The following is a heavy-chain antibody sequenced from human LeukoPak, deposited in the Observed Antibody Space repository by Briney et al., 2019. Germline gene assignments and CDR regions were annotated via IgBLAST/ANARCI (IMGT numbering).Heavy chain of an antibody. Sequence: SETLSLTCAVYGGSFSGYYWSWIRQPPGKGLEWIGEINHSGSTNYNPSLKSRVTISVDTSKNQFSLKLSSVTAADTAVYYCARELVSSWYAPRWFDPWGQGTLVTVSS. CDR1: GGSFSGYY. V-gene: IGHV4-34*01. D-gene: IGHD6-13*01. J-gene: IGHJ5*02. CDR2: INHSGST. CDR3: ARELVSSWYAPRWFDP.